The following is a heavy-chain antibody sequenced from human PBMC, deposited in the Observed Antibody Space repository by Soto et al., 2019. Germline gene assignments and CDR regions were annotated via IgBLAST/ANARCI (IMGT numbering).Heavy chain of an antibody. CDR3: ARASILPSSGWFDP. CDR1: GGSISSGDYY. D-gene: IGHD6-6*01. Sequence: NPSETLSLTCTVSGGSISSGDYYWSWIRQPPGKGLEWIGYIYYSGSTYYNPSLKSRVTISVDTSKNQFSLKLSSVTAADTAVYYCARASILPSSGWFDPWGQGTLVTVSS. J-gene: IGHJ5*02. V-gene: IGHV4-30-4*01. CDR2: IYYSGST.